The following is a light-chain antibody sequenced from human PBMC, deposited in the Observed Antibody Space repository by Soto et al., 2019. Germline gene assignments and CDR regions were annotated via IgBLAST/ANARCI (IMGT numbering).Light chain of an antibody. CDR2: DAS. CDR3: QQYTS. V-gene: IGKV1-5*01. Sequence: DIQMTQGPSTLSASVGDRFTIPCRASQSISSLLACYQQKPGKAPKLLIYDASSLESGVPSRFSGSGSGTEFTLTISSLQPDDFATYYCQQYTSFGQGTKVDIK. CDR1: QSISSL. J-gene: IGKJ1*01.